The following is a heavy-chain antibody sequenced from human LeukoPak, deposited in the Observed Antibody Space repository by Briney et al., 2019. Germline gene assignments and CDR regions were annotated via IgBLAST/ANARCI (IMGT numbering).Heavy chain of an antibody. J-gene: IGHJ5*02. CDR3: AREHDLWHEEGNWFGT. V-gene: IGHV3-23*01. Sequence: PGGSLRLSCLASGFTLSSSSMSWVRQAPGKGLEWVSAINPGDDNTYYADSVKGRFTVSRDNSKNTLYLQLNTLRAEDTAVYYCAREHDLWHEEGNWFGTWGQGTLVTVSS. CDR2: INPGDDNT. CDR1: GFTLSSSS. D-gene: IGHD3-3*01.